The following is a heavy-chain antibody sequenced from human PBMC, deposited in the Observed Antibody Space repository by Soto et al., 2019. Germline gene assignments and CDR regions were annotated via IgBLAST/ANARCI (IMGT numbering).Heavy chain of an antibody. Sequence: QVQLVQSGAEVKKPGASVKVSCKASGYTFTSYYMHWVRQAPGQGLEWMGIINPSGGSTSYAQKFQGRVTMTRDTSTSTVYMELSSLRSEDTAVYYCAIELGYCSSTSCYEDYYYYYMDVWGKGTTVTVSS. CDR2: INPSGGST. CDR1: GYTFTSYY. CDR3: AIELGYCSSTSCYEDYYYYYMDV. D-gene: IGHD2-2*01. V-gene: IGHV1-46*03. J-gene: IGHJ6*03.